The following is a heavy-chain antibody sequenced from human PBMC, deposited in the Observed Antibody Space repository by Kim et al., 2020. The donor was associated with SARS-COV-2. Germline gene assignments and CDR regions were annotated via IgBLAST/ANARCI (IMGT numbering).Heavy chain of an antibody. D-gene: IGHD3-10*01. V-gene: IGHV4-39*01. CDR1: GGSISSSSYY. J-gene: IGHJ6*02. Sequence: SETLSLTCTVSGGSISSSSYYWGWIRQPPGKGLEWIGSIYYSGSTYYNPSLKSRVTISVDTSKNQFSLKLSSVTAADTAVYYCARFYMVRGYPPEGYGMDVWGQGTTVTVSS. CDR2: IYYSGST. CDR3: ARFYMVRGYPPEGYGMDV.